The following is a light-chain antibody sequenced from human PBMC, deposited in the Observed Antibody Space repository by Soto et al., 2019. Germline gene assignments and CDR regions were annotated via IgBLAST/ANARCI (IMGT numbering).Light chain of an antibody. CDR3: HQYDSWT. Sequence: EIVLTQSPGTLSLSPGERATLSCRASQSISINLAWYQHKPGQAPRLLIHGASSRATGIPDRFSGSGSGTDFTLTISRLEPEDFAVYYCHQYDSWTFGQGTKVDIK. CDR1: QSISIN. V-gene: IGKV3-20*01. J-gene: IGKJ1*01. CDR2: GAS.